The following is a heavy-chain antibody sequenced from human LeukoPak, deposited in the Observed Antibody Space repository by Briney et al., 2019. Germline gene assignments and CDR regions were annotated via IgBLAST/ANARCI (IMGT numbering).Heavy chain of an antibody. D-gene: IGHD4-11*01. J-gene: IGHJ5*02. V-gene: IGHV3-23*01. CDR2: ISGSGGST. CDR1: GFTFSSYA. Sequence: QPGGSLRLSCAASGFTFSSYAMSWVRQAPGKGLEWVSAISGSGGSTYYADSVKGRFTISRDNSKNTLYLQMNSLRAEDTAVYYCAKDLDYYSNFLPGWFDPWGQGTLVTVTS. CDR3: AKDLDYYSNFLPGWFDP.